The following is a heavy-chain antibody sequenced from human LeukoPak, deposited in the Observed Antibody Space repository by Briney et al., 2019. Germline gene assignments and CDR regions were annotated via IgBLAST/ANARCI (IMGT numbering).Heavy chain of an antibody. V-gene: IGHV3-30*02. J-gene: IGHJ4*02. CDR2: IRYDGSNK. D-gene: IGHD5-18*01. Sequence: PGGSLRLSCAASGFTFSSYVMHWVRQAPGKGLEWVAFIRYDGSNKYYSDSVKGRFTISRDNSKNTLYLQMNSLRPEDTAVYYCAKDPRDNTYGWSWRYFDYWGQGTLVTVSS. CDR1: GFTFSSYV. CDR3: AKDPRDNTYGWSWRYFDY.